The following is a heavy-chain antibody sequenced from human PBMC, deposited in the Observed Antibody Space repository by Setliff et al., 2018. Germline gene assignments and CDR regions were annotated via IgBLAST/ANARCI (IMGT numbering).Heavy chain of an antibody. V-gene: IGHV3-30*03. J-gene: IGHJ4*01. D-gene: IGHD7-27*01. CDR2: IFHDGRDI. Sequence: SCAASGFAFDSYAMHWVRQAPGKGLEWVAIIFHDGRDIYYGDSVQGRFAISRDNSKNTLYLQMNSLRSDDTAVYYCAGVHWTTNWFLHYWGQGTLVTVSS. CDR1: GFAFDSYA. CDR3: AGVHWTTNWFLHY.